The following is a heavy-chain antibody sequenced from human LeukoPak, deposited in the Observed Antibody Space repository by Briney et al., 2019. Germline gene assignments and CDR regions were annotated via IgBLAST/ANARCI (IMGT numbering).Heavy chain of an antibody. D-gene: IGHD3-9*01. CDR2: ISWNSGSI. V-gene: IGHV3-9*01. CDR3: AKGRVLRYFSPDY. Sequence: QPGGSLRLSCAASGFTFDDYAMHWVRQAPGKGLEWVSGISWNSGSIGYADSVKGRFTISRDNAKNSLYLQMNSLRAEDTAVYYCAKGRVLRYFSPDYWGQGTLVTVSS. CDR1: GFTFDDYA. J-gene: IGHJ4*02.